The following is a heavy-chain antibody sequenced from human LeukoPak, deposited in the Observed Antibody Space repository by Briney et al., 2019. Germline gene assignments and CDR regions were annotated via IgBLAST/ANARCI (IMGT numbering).Heavy chain of an antibody. CDR2: IWYDGSNK. D-gene: IGHD5-18*01. Sequence: GGSLRLSCAASGFTVSSNYMSWVRQAPGKGLEWVALIWYDGSNKYYADSVKGRFTISRDNSMNTLYLQMDSLRAEDTAVYYCARDRGYSYGHPFDYWGHGTLVTVSS. V-gene: IGHV3-33*08. CDR3: ARDRGYSYGHPFDY. CDR1: GFTVSSNY. J-gene: IGHJ4*01.